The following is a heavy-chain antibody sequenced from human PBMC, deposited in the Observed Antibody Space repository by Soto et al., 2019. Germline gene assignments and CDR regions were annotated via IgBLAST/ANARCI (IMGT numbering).Heavy chain of an antibody. J-gene: IGHJ4*02. CDR1: RDAFTSYS. Sequence: SAKPTCKASRDAFTSYSRHSARQAHGQRLEWMGWINTGNGNTKYSQKFQGRVTITRDTSASTAYMELSSLTSEDTAVYYCATIYSPRGSSCYTLLYWGQGTPVTVSS. D-gene: IGHD6-13*01. CDR2: INTGNGNT. V-gene: IGHV1-3*04. CDR3: ATIYSPRGSSCYTLLY.